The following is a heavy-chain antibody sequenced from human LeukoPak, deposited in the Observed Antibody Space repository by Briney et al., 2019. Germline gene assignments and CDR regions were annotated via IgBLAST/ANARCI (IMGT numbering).Heavy chain of an antibody. Sequence: PGGSLRLSCLPSGFTFSNYAMTWVRQAPGKGLEWVSSISGSGGTSYYADSVKGRFTISRDNSKNTLYLQMNSLRAEDTAVYYCATDSKGYGDYFDYWGQGTLVTVSS. V-gene: IGHV3-23*01. D-gene: IGHD4-17*01. J-gene: IGHJ4*02. CDR1: GFTFSNYA. CDR3: ATDSKGYGDYFDY. CDR2: ISGSGGTS.